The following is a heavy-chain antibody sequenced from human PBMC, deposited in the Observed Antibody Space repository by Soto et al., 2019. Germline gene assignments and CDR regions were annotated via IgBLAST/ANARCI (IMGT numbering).Heavy chain of an antibody. J-gene: IGHJ4*02. CDR2: ISAHNGNT. Sequence: QVHLVQSGAEVKKPGASVKVSCKASGYTFTSYGITWVRQAPGQGLEWMGWISAHNGNTAYAQKLQGRVIVTRDTSTSTAYMELRSLRSGDTAVYYCARGWYGDYWGQGALVTVSS. D-gene: IGHD2-15*01. CDR1: GYTFTSYG. V-gene: IGHV1-18*01. CDR3: ARGWYGDY.